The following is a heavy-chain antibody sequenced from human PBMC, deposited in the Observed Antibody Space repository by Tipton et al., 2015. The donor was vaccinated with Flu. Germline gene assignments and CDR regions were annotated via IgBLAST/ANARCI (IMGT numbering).Heavy chain of an antibody. CDR1: GFTFTNNA. V-gene: IGHV3-23*01. CDR3: ARVDYYDKGRSMDV. Sequence: SLRLSCAASGFTFTNNAMGWVRQAPGEGLEWVSAIGSDFNTHYADSVKGRFTISRDNAKNTLYLQMSSLGAEDTAVYYCARVDYYDKGRSMDVWGQGTTVTVSS. CDR2: IGSDFNT. D-gene: IGHD3-22*01. J-gene: IGHJ6*02.